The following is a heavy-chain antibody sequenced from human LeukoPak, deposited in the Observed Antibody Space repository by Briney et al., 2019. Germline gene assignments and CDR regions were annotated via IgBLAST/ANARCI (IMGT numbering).Heavy chain of an antibody. V-gene: IGHV3-30*18. Sequence: GRSLRLSCAASGFTFSSYGMHWVRQAPGKGLEWVAVISYDGSNKYYADSVKGRFTISRDNSKNTLHLQMNSLRAEDTAVYYCAKGYYDILTGHSPGMDVWGQGTTVTVSS. CDR3: AKGYYDILTGHSPGMDV. J-gene: IGHJ6*02. CDR1: GFTFSSYG. D-gene: IGHD3-9*01. CDR2: ISYDGSNK.